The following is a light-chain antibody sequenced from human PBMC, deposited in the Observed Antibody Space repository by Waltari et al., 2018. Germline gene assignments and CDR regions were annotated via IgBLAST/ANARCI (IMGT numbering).Light chain of an antibody. V-gene: IGLV2-14*03. CDR2: DVT. CDR1: SSHVGAYDY. Sequence: QSALTQPASVSGSPGQSITISCTGTSSHVGAYDYFSWYQQHPGKAPKVVIYDVTKRPSGVSNRFSGSKSGSTASLTISGLQAEDEADYYCSSRTSSITWVFGGGTKLTVL. CDR3: SSRTSSITWV. J-gene: IGLJ3*02.